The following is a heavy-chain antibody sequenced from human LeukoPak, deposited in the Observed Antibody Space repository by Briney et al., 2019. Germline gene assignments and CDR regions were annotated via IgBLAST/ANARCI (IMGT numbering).Heavy chain of an antibody. Sequence: GGSLRLSCAASGFTFSSYSMNWVRQAPGKGLEWVSSISSSSSYIYYADSVKGRFTISRDNAKNSLYLQMNSLRAEDTAVYYCARAAVLRYFDWLSEAPYYYYYMDVWGKGTTVTVSS. V-gene: IGHV3-21*01. D-gene: IGHD3-9*01. CDR2: ISSSSSYI. CDR3: ARAAVLRYFDWLSEAPYYYYYMDV. J-gene: IGHJ6*03. CDR1: GFTFSSYS.